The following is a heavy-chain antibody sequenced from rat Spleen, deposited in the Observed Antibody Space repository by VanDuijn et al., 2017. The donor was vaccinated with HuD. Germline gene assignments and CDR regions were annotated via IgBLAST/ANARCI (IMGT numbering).Heavy chain of an antibody. D-gene: IGHD1-12*03. CDR1: GFTFSSFA. CDR2: ITSAGSDT. J-gene: IGHJ2*01. CDR3: TRDAADGSLFDY. V-gene: IGHV5-46*01. Sequence: EVQLVESGGGLVQPGRSLKLSCAASGFTFSSFAMAWVRQAPKKGLEWVATITSAGSDTYYPDSVKGRFTISRDNAKSTLYLQMNSLRSEDTATYYCTRDAADGSLFDYWGQGVMVTVSS.